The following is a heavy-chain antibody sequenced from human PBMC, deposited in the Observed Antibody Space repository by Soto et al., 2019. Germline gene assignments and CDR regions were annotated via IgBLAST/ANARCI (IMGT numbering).Heavy chain of an antibody. CDR1: GGSFSGYF. CDR2: IFHGGST. J-gene: IGHJ4*02. CDR3: ARPHYDSNTFYYFFDY. V-gene: IGHV4-34*12. Sequence: QVQLQQWGAGLLKPSETLSLTCAVYGGSFSGYFWSWIRQPPGKGQEWIGEIFHGGSTNYSPSLKSRVTISVDTSKNQFSLELSSVTAADTAVYYCARPHYDSNTFYYFFDYWGQGTLVTVSS. D-gene: IGHD3-22*01.